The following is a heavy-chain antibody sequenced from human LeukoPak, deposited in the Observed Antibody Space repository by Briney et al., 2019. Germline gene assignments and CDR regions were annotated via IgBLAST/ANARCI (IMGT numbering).Heavy chain of an antibody. CDR3: AKDRGYSYGFPDY. CDR1: GFTFSSYA. J-gene: IGHJ4*02. Sequence: GGSLSLSCAASGFTFSSYAMSWVRQAPGKGLEWVSAISGSGGSTYYADSVKGRFTISRDNSKNTLYLQMNSLRAEDTAVYYCAKDRGYSYGFPDYWGQGTLVTVSS. D-gene: IGHD5-18*01. V-gene: IGHV3-23*01. CDR2: ISGSGGST.